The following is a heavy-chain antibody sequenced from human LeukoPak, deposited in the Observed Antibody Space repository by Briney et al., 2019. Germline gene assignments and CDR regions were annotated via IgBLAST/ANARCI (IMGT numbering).Heavy chain of an antibody. CDR3: AKGNPFYDY. CDR2: IYTSGST. Sequence: SETLSLTCTVSGGSISSNNYYWGWIRQPPGKGLEWIGNIYTSGSTYYSPSLKSRVIISLDTSENQFSLTLSSVTAADTAVYYCAKGNPFYDYWGQGTLSPSPQ. V-gene: IGHV4-39*07. CDR1: GGSISSNNYY. J-gene: IGHJ4*02. D-gene: IGHD5/OR15-5a*01.